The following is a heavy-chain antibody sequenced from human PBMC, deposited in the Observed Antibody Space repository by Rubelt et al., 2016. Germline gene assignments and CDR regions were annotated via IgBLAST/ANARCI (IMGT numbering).Heavy chain of an antibody. CDR1: GGSISSYY. D-gene: IGHD6-6*01. Sequence: GGSISSYYWSWIRQPAGKGLEWIGRIYTSGSTNYNPSLKSRVTMSVDTSKNQFSLKLSSVTAADTAVYYCARCPEGHSSSDPGWGPAPQYYFDYWGQGTLVTVSS. CDR2: IYTSGST. CDR3: ARCPEGHSSSDPGWGPAPQYYFDY. V-gene: IGHV4-4*07. J-gene: IGHJ4*02.